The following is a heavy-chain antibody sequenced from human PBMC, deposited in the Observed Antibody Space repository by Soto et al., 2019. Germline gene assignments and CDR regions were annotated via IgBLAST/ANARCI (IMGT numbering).Heavy chain of an antibody. CDR1: GGSFSGYY. CDR2: INHSGST. CDR3: ARGGGHYHYMDV. V-gene: IGHV4-34*01. J-gene: IGHJ6*03. Sequence: QVQLQQWGAGLLKPSETLSRTCAVYGGSFSGYYWTWIRQPPGKGLEWIGEINHSGSTNYNPSLKSRVTISVDTSKNQFSLNLNSVTAADTAVYYCARGGGHYHYMDVWGKGTTVTVS. D-gene: IGHD2-15*01.